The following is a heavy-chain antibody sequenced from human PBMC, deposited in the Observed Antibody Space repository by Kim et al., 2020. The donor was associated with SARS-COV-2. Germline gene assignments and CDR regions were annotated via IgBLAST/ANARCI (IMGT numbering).Heavy chain of an antibody. J-gene: IGHJ4*02. CDR2: IKQDGSEK. CDR1: GFTFSSYW. V-gene: IGHV3-7*01. Sequence: GGSLRLSCAASGFTFSSYWMSWVRQAPGKGLEWVANIKQDGSEKYYVDSVKGRFTISRDNAKNSLYLQMNSLRAEDTAVYYCSGGWWLGELLSPPFDYWGQGTLVTVSS. CDR3: SGGWWLGELLSPPFDY. D-gene: IGHD3-10*01.